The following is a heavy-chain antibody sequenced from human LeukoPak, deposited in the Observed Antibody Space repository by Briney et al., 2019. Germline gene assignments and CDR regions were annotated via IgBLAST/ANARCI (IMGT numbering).Heavy chain of an antibody. D-gene: IGHD2-15*01. CDR3: ARGRDIVVVPSTNDDYYMDV. J-gene: IGHJ6*03. CDR2: ISSSSSYI. V-gene: IGHV3-21*01. CDR1: GFTFSSYS. Sequence: TGGSLRLSCAASGFTFSSYSMNWVRLAPGKGLEWVSSISSSSSYIYYADSVKGRFTISRDNAKNSLYLQMNSLRAEDTAVYYCARGRDIVVVPSTNDDYYMDVWGKGTTVTVSS.